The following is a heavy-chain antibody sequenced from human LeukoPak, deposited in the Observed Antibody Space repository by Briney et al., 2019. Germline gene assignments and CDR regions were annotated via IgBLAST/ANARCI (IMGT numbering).Heavy chain of an antibody. D-gene: IGHD2-2*01. CDR1: GFTFSSYS. J-gene: IGHJ6*03. V-gene: IGHV3-21*01. CDR3: ARLRREGYCSSTSCSYYYYMDV. CDR2: ISSSSSYI. Sequence: PGGSLRLSCAASGFTFSSYSMNWVRQAPGKGLEWVSSISSSSSYIYYADSVQGRFTISRDNAKNSLYLQMNSLRAEDTALYYCARLRREGYCSSTSCSYYYYMDVWGKGTTVTVSS.